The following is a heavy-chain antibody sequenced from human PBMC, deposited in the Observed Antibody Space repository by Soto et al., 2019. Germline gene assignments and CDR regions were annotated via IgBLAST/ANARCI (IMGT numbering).Heavy chain of an antibody. Sequence: EVQLVESGGGLVQPGGSLRLSCAASGFTFSDHYMDWVRQAPGKGLEWVGRIRNKANYYTTEYAASVRGRFTISRDDSKNTRSLQMNSLKTEDTAVYYCTRPPYDSSGYYPNWGQGTLVTVSS. V-gene: IGHV3-72*01. CDR3: TRPPYDSSGYYPN. CDR1: GFTFSDHY. D-gene: IGHD3-22*01. CDR2: IRNKANYYTT. J-gene: IGHJ4*02.